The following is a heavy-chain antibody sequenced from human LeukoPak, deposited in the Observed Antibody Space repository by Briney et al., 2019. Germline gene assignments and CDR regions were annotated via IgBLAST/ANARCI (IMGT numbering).Heavy chain of an antibody. V-gene: IGHV4-4*07. CDR2: IYTSGTT. CDR1: GASISSYY. Sequence: PSETLSLTCTVSGASISSYYWSWIRQPAGKGLEWIGRIYTSGTTNYNPSLKSRATISVDKSKNQFSLKLSSVTAADTAVYYCARDYVDTTMGQRFDPWGHGTLVTVSS. D-gene: IGHD5-18*01. J-gene: IGHJ5*02. CDR3: ARDYVDTTMGQRFDP.